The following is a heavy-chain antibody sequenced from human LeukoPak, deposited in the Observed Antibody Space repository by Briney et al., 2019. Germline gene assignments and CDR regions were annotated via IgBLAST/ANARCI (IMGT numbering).Heavy chain of an antibody. CDR1: GFTLTNHA. CDR2: ISGSGGST. J-gene: IGHJ5*02. Sequence: PGGSLRLSCAASGFTLTNHAMSWVRQAPGKGLEWVSAISGSGGSTYYADSVKGRFTISRDNSKNTLYLQMNSLRAEDTAVYYCAKTGHQPFNYWFDPWGQGTLVTVSS. V-gene: IGHV3-23*01. CDR3: AKTGHQPFNYWFDP. D-gene: IGHD1-14*01.